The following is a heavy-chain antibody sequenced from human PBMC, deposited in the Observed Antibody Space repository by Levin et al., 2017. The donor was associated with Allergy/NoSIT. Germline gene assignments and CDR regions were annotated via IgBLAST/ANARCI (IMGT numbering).Heavy chain of an antibody. Sequence: ETLSLTCAASGFTFDDYGMSWVRQAPGKGLEWVSGINWNGAGTYYADSVKGRFTISRDNAKNSLYLQMNSLRVEDTALYYCARDDGPGSSTYFDYWGQGTLVTVSS. J-gene: IGHJ4*02. CDR2: INWNGAGT. CDR1: GFTFDDYG. D-gene: IGHD3-10*01. CDR3: ARDDGPGSSTYFDY. V-gene: IGHV3-20*04.